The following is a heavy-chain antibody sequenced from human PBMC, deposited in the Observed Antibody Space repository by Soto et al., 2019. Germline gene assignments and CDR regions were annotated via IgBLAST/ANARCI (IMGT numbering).Heavy chain of an antibody. CDR3: AHPSGYYRYFDY. J-gene: IGHJ4*02. Sequence: QITLKESGPPLVKPTQTLTLTCTFSGFSLSTSGVGVGWIRQPPGKALEWLALIYWDDDKRYSPSLKSRLTITKDTSKNQVVLTMTNMDPVDTATYYCAHPSGYYRYFDYWGQGTLVTVSS. CDR2: IYWDDDK. V-gene: IGHV2-5*02. CDR1: GFSLSTSGVG. D-gene: IGHD3-3*01.